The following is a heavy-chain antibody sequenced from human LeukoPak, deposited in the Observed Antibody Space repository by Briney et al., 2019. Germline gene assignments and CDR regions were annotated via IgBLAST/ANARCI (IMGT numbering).Heavy chain of an antibody. J-gene: IGHJ4*02. CDR2: MNPNSGNT. D-gene: IGHD3-22*01. Sequence: ASVKVSCKASGYTFTSYDINWVRQATGQGLEWMGWMNPNSGNTGYAQKFQGRVTITRNTSISTAYMELSSLRSEDTAVYYCARIYYDSSGYYYFADYWGQGTLVTVSS. CDR1: GYTFTSYD. V-gene: IGHV1-8*03. CDR3: ARIYYDSSGYYYFADY.